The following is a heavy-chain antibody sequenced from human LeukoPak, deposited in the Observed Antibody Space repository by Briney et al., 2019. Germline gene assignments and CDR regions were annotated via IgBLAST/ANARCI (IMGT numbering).Heavy chain of an antibody. D-gene: IGHD3-3*01. CDR1: GGTFSSYA. CDR3: ARSVRPSGFDI. V-gene: IGHV1-69*04. J-gene: IGHJ3*02. Sequence: SVKVSCKASGGTFSSYAISWVRQAPGQGLEWMGRIIPILGIANYAQKFQGRVTITADKSTSTAYMELSSLRSEDTAVYYCARSVRPSGFDIWGQGTMVTVSS. CDR2: IIPILGIA.